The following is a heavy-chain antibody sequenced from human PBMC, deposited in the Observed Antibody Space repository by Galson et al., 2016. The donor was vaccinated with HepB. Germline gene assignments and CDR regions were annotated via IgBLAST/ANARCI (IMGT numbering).Heavy chain of an antibody. CDR3: ATDTPMGQGVHVNYDYYVLDV. D-gene: IGHD3-10*01. CDR2: FNPETGET. J-gene: IGHJ6*02. V-gene: IGHV1-24*01. Sequence: SVKVSCKVSGYTLIQLSMHWVRQARGKGLEWMGGFNPETGETVYSPKFQGRVSVTEAAAAHTVYMELYSLTSDDTAVYYCATDTPMGQGVHVNYDYYVLDVWGPGTTVTVSS. CDR1: GYTLIQLS.